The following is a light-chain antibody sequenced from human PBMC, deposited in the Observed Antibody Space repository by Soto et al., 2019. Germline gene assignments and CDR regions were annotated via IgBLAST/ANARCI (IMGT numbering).Light chain of an antibody. CDR1: SSNIGSNY. J-gene: IGLJ1*01. V-gene: IGLV1-47*01. CDR2: RNN. Sequence: QSVLTHPPSASGTPGQMVTISCSGSSSNIGSNYVYWYQQLPGTAPKLLIYRNNQRPSGVPDRFSGSKSGTSASLAISGLRSEDEADYYCAAWDDSLSGQVFGTGTKVTVL. CDR3: AAWDDSLSGQV.